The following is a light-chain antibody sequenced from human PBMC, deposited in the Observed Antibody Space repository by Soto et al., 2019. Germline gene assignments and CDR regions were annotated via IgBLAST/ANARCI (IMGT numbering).Light chain of an antibody. Sequence: QSALTQPPSASVTPGQRVTISCSGSSSNIGSNTVNWYQKLPGTAPKLLIYSYNQRPSGVPDRFSGSKSGTSASLAVSGLQSEDEADYYCAAWDDSLNVYVFGTGTKVTVL. CDR1: SSNIGSNT. V-gene: IGLV1-44*01. J-gene: IGLJ1*01. CDR3: AAWDDSLNVYV. CDR2: SYN.